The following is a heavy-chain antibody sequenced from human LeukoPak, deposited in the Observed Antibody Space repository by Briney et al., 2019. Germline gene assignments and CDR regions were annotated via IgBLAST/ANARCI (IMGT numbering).Heavy chain of an antibody. CDR3: ARGLGDYDFWSGYYRRADDWWFDP. J-gene: IGHJ5*02. Sequence: GGSLRLSCAASGFTFSSYSMNWVRQAPGKGLEWVSSISSSSSYIYYADSVKGRFTISRDNAKNSLYLQMNSLRAEDTAVYYCARGLGDYDFWSGYYRRADDWWFDPWGQGTLVTVSS. CDR2: ISSSSSYI. V-gene: IGHV3-21*01. CDR1: GFTFSSYS. D-gene: IGHD3-3*01.